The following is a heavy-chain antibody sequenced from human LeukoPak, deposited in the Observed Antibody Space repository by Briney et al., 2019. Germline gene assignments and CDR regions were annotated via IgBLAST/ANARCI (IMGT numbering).Heavy chain of an antibody. Sequence: GRSLRLSCAASGFTFSSYAMHWVRQAPGKGLEWVAVISYDGSNKYYADSVKGRFTISRDNSKNTLYLQVNSLRAEDTAVYYCARGLYSSSSGADYWGQGTLVTVSS. D-gene: IGHD6-6*01. V-gene: IGHV3-30-3*01. J-gene: IGHJ4*02. CDR1: GFTFSSYA. CDR2: ISYDGSNK. CDR3: ARGLYSSSSGADY.